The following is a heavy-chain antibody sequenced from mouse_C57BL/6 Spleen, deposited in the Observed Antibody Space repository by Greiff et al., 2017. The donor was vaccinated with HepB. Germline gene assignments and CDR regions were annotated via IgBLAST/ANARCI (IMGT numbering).Heavy chain of an antibody. CDR2: ISSGSSTI. D-gene: IGHD1-1*01. CDR1: GFTFSDYG. CDR3: ARIPSSYWYFDV. Sequence: DVMLVESGGGLVKPGGSLKLSCAASGFTFSDYGMHWVRQAPEKGLEWVAYISSGSSTIYYADTVKGRFTISRDNAKNTLFLQMTSLRSEDTAMYYCARIPSSYWYFDVWGTGTTVTVSS. J-gene: IGHJ1*03. V-gene: IGHV5-17*01.